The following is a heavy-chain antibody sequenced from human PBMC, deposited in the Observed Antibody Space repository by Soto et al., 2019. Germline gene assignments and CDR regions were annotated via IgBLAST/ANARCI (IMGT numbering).Heavy chain of an antibody. J-gene: IGHJ5*02. V-gene: IGHV1-69*01. D-gene: IGHD3-10*01. CDR1: GGTFSSYA. Sequence: QVPLVQSGAEVKKPGSSVTVSCKASGGTFSSYAIHWVRQAPGQGLEWMGGIIPMYGPAKYAQRLQGRVTNPADESTTTASMELTSLTSEATAVYYCERVTSMVRWVSDSWVDRWGHGTLVTVSS. CDR2: IIPMYGPA. CDR3: ERVTSMVRWVSDSWVDR.